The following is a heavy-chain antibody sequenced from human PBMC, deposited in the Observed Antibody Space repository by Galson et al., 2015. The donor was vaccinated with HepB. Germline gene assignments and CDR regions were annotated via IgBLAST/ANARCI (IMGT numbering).Heavy chain of an antibody. CDR2: IGSKANNYAT. CDR3: ARLGGLAGYSSA. D-gene: IGHD6-25*01. J-gene: IGHJ5*02. Sequence: SLRLSCAASGFTFSGSAIHWVRQTSGKGLEWVSRIGSKANNYATAYAASVIGRLTIPRDDSKNTSYLQMNTLKTEDTAGYYCARLGGLAGYSSAWGQGTLVTVSS. CDR1: GFTFSGSA. V-gene: IGHV3-73*01.